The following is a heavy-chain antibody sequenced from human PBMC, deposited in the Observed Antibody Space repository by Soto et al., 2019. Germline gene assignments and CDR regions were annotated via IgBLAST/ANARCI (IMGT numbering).Heavy chain of an antibody. CDR2: MNPNSGNT. J-gene: IGHJ6*03. V-gene: IGHV1-8*01. CDR1: GYTFTSYD. D-gene: IGHD3-16*01. CDR3: ARGVRGGYYYYMDV. Sequence: EASVKVSCKASGYTFTSYDINWVRQATGQGLEWMGWMNPNSGNTGYAQKFQGRVTMTRNTSISTAYMELSSLRSEDTAVYYCARGVRGGYYYYMDVWGKGTTVTVSS.